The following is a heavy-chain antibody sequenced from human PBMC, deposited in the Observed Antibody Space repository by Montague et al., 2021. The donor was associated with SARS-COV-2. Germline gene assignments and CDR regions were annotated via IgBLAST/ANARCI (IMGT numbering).Heavy chain of an antibody. D-gene: IGHD2-21*02. CDR1: GRSISTDHY. J-gene: IGHJ5*02. Sequence: SETLSLTCTVSGRSISTDHYWGWIRQPPGKGLEWIGSIHHSGNTYYNPSLKSRLTISIDTSKNQFSLKLTSLTAADTAVYYCARELQYNWFDPWGQGTLVTVSS. CDR3: ARELQYNWFDP. V-gene: IGHV4-38-2*02. CDR2: IHHSGNT.